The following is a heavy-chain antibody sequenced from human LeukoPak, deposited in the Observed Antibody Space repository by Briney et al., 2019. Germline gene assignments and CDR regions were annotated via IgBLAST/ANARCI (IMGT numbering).Heavy chain of an antibody. V-gene: IGHV1-2*04. CDR2: INPNSGGT. CDR1: GYTFTGYY. Sequence: ASVKVSCKASGYTFTGYYMHWVRQAPGQGLEWMGWINPNSGGTNYAQKFQGWVTMTRDTSISTAYMELSRLRSDDTAVYYCARATYYYDSSGQGAFDIWGQGTMVTVSS. CDR3: ARATYYYDSSGQGAFDI. J-gene: IGHJ3*02. D-gene: IGHD3-22*01.